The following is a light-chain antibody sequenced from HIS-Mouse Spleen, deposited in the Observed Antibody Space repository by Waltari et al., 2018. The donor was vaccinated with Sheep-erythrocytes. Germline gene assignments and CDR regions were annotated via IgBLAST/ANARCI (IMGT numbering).Light chain of an antibody. V-gene: IGLV2-11*01. CDR3: CSYAGSYNHV. Sequence: QSALTQPRSVSGSPGQSVTISCPGTSSDVGGYHYVSWYQQHPGKAPQLMIYDVSKRPSGVPDRFSGSKSGNTASLTISGLQAEDEADYYCCSYAGSYNHVFGTGTKVTVL. CDR2: DVS. J-gene: IGLJ1*01. CDR1: SSDVGGYHY.